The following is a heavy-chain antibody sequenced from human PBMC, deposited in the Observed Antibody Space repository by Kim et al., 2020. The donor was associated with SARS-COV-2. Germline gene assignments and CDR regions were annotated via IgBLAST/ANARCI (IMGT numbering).Heavy chain of an antibody. V-gene: IGHV1-18*01. J-gene: IGHJ4*02. CDR3: ARDAFMVTPYFDY. D-gene: IGHD5-18*01. Sequence: AQKLQGRVTMTTDTSTSTAYMELRSLRSDDTAVYYCARDAFMVTPYFDYWGQGTLVTVSS.